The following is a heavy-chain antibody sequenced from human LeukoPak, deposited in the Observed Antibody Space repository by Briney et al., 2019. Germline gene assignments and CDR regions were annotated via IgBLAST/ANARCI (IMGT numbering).Heavy chain of an antibody. J-gene: IGHJ6*02. Sequence: GGSLRLSCTPSGFTFADFEMSWVRQSPGKGLEWVGFIRTKAFGATTVYAASVKGRFTISRDDSKSVAYLQMNSLKTEDTALYYCTRNLYSSSFIVDWGQGTTVTVSS. V-gene: IGHV3-49*04. CDR1: GFTFADFE. CDR3: TRNLYSSSFIVD. D-gene: IGHD6-13*01. CDR2: IRTKAFGATT.